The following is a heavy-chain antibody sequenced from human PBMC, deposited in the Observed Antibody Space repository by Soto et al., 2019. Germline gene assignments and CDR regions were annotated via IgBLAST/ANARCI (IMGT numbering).Heavy chain of an antibody. CDR3: ARAAIAVSGSPYWYFDL. V-gene: IGHV1-69*13. CDR1: GGTFSSYA. CDR2: IIPIFGTA. J-gene: IGHJ2*01. D-gene: IGHD3-22*01. Sequence: ASVKVSCKASGGTFSSYAISWVRQAPGQGLEWMGGIIPIFGTANYAQKFQGRVTITADESTSTAYMELSSLRSEDTAVYYCARAAIAVSGSPYWYFDLWGRGNLVTVSS.